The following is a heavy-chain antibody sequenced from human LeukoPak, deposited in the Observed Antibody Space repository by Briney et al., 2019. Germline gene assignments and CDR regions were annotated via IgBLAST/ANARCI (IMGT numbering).Heavy chain of an antibody. CDR3: AKDLLRYFDRYYYGMDV. CDR2: ISWNSGSI. D-gene: IGHD3-9*01. J-gene: IGHJ6*02. CDR1: GFTFDDYA. Sequence: PGGSLRLSCAASGFTFDDYAMHWVRQAPGKGLEWVSCISWNSGSIGYADSVKGRFTISRDNAKNSLYLQMNSLRAEDTALYYCAKDLLRYFDRYYYGMDVWGQGTTVTVSS. V-gene: IGHV3-9*01.